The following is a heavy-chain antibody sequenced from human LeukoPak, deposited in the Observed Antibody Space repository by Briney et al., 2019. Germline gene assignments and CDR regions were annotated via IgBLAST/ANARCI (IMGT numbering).Heavy chain of an antibody. CDR3: SHYGDYRFLYYFDH. Sequence: SGPTLVNPTQTLTLTCTFSGFSLSTAGVDVGWIRQPPGKALEWLTLIYWDNNKLYNPSLKSRLTITKDTSKNQVVLTMTNMDPVDTATYYCSHYGDYRFLYYFDHWGQGTLVTVSS. J-gene: IGHJ4*02. D-gene: IGHD4-17*01. V-gene: IGHV2-5*02. CDR2: IYWDNNK. CDR1: GFSLSTAGVD.